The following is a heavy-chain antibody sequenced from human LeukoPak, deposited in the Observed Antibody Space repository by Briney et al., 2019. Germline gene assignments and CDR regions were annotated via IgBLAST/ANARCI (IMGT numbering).Heavy chain of an antibody. V-gene: IGHV3-13*01. CDR1: GFTFSGYD. CDR2: IGTAGNT. CDR3: ARGGRYSSGWYPDY. D-gene: IGHD6-19*01. Sequence: GRSLRLSCAASGFTFSGYDMHWVRQATGKGLEWVSAIGTAGNTYYPGSVKGRFTISRENAKNSLYLQMNSLRAGDTAVYYCARGGRYSSGWYPDYWGQGTLVTVSS. J-gene: IGHJ4*02.